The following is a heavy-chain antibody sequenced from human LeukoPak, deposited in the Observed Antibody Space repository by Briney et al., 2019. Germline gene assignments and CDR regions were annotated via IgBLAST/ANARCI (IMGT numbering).Heavy chain of an antibody. CDR2: IVSNGDST. CDR3: VNPGWYYDSSGYSYYYGMDV. V-gene: IGHV3-64D*09. D-gene: IGHD3-22*01. J-gene: IGHJ6*02. CDR1: GFTFSRYG. Sequence: GGSLRLSCSASGFTFSRYGMHWVRQAPGKGLEYVSAIVSNGDSTYYADSVKGRFTISRDNAKNTLYLQMSSLRPDDTPVYYCVNPGWYYDSSGYSYYYGMDVWGQGTTVTVSS.